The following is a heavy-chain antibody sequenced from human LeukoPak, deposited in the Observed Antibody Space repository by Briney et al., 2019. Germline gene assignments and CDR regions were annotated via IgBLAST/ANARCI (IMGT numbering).Heavy chain of an antibody. J-gene: IGHJ4*02. CDR1: GFIFSSYG. Sequence: PGGSLRLSCAVSGFIFSSYGIHWVRQVPGKGLEWVAVISYDESNKYYADSVKGRFTISRDNYKNTLYLQMNNLRAEDTAVYYCAKDRGSGSYPSPLFDYWGQGTLVTVPS. CDR3: AKDRGSGSYPSPLFDY. CDR2: ISYDESNK. D-gene: IGHD3-10*01. V-gene: IGHV3-30*18.